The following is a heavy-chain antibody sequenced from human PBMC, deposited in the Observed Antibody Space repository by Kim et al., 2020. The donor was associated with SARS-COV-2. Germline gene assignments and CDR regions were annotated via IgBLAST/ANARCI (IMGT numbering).Heavy chain of an antibody. V-gene: IGHV4-38-2*02. CDR2: IYHSGST. CDR3: ASFGSGRMVRGVQRFDY. CDR1: GYSISSGYY. Sequence: SETLSLTCTVSGYSISSGYYWGWIRQPPGKGLEWIGSIYHSGSTYYNPSLKSRVTISVDTSKNQFSLKLSSVTAADTAVYYCASFGSGRMVRGVQRFDYWGQGTLVTVSS. J-gene: IGHJ4*02. D-gene: IGHD3-10*01.